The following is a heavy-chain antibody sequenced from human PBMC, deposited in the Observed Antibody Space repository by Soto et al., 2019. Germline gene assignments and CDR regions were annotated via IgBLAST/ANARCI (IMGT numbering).Heavy chain of an antibody. CDR2: ISYDGSNT. D-gene: IGHD2-2*01. J-gene: IGHJ4*02. Sequence: PGGSLRLSCAVSGFTFSTYAMHWVRQAPGKGLEWVAGISYDGSNTYYADSVKGRFTISRDNMLYLQMNSLRAEDTAVYYCARDQGRSITCQLDYWGQGTLVTVSS. V-gene: IGHV3-30-3*01. CDR1: GFTFSTYA. CDR3: ARDQGRSITCQLDY.